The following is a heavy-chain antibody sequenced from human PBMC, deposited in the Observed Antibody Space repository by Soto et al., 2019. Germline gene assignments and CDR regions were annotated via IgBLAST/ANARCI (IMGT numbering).Heavy chain of an antibody. CDR1: GGSINNSSFY. V-gene: IGHV4-39*01. J-gene: IGHJ4*02. D-gene: IGHD3-10*01. CDR3: ARRPLVRGIIPYFFDS. CDR2: IYHSGSA. Sequence: QLQLQESGPGLVKPSETLSLTCTVSGGSINNSSFYWGWVHQPPGKRLEWIGSIYHSGSAYYNPSLKSRLTISVDTSNNQFSLNLSSVTAADTAVYFCARRPLVRGIIPYFFDSWGQGTLVTVSS.